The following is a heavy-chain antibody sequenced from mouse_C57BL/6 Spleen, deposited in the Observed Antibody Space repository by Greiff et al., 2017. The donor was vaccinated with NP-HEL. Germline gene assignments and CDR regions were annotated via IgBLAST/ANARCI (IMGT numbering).Heavy chain of an antibody. J-gene: IGHJ4*01. D-gene: IGHD2-5*01. CDR2: ISNGGGST. CDR3: ASTYYSNPYAMDY. V-gene: IGHV5-12*01. Sequence: EVMLVESGGGLVQPGGSLKLSCAASGFTFSDYYMYWVRQTPEKRLEWVAYISNGGGSTYYPDTVKGRFTISRDNAKNTLYLQMSRLKSEDTAMYYCASTYYSNPYAMDYWGQGTSVTVSS. CDR1: GFTFSDYY.